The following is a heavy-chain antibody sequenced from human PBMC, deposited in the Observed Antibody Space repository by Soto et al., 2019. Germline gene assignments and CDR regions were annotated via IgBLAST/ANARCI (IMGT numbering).Heavy chain of an antibody. J-gene: IGHJ6*02. CDR3: AKPSQGALYYSGMDV. Sequence: GGSLRLSCAASGFTFSTFCMHWVRQAPGKGLVWVSRISSDGSRTSYADSVKGRFTISRDNAKNMLYLQMNSLRAEDTAVYYCAKPSQGALYYSGMDVWGQGTTVTVSS. CDR1: GFTFSTFC. V-gene: IGHV3-74*01. CDR2: ISSDGSRT.